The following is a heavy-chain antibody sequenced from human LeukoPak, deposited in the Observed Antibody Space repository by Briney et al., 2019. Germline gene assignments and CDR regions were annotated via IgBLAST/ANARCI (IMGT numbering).Heavy chain of an antibody. CDR2: ISGSGGST. J-gene: IGHJ4*02. D-gene: IGHD3-10*01. Sequence: GGSLRLSCAASGFTFSSYAMSWVRQAPGKGLEWVSAISGSGGSTYYADSVKGRFTISRDNSKNTLYLQMNSLRAEDTAVYYCAKGDKSRMVRGVLDYWGQGTLVTVSS. CDR1: GFTFSSYA. CDR3: AKGDKSRMVRGVLDY. V-gene: IGHV3-23*01.